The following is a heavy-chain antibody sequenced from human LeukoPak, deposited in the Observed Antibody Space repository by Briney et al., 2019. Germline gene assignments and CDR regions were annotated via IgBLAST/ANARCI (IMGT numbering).Heavy chain of an antibody. CDR1: GGSFTSAHYY. D-gene: IGHD2-21*02. V-gene: IGHV4-30-4*01. CDR2: IYSTGRT. J-gene: IGHJ4*02. CDR3: ARGPVSMVVTPPDY. Sequence: SETLSLTCTVSGGSFTSAHYYWTWVRQPPGKGLEYIGFIYSTGRTYSNPSLRSRVSMSVDTSKNQFSLKLTSVTAADTAVYFCARGPVSMVVTPPDYWGQGTLVTVSS.